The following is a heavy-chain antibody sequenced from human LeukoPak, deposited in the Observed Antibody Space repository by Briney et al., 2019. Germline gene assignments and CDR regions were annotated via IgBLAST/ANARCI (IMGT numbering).Heavy chain of an antibody. V-gene: IGHV3-23*01. J-gene: IGHJ4*02. CDR3: AKGRSILRYFDY. D-gene: IGHD3-9*01. CDR1: GFTFSSYA. CDR2: ISGSGGST. Sequence: PGGSLRLSCAASGFTFSSYAMSWVRQAPGKGLEWVSAISGSGGSTYYADSVKGRFTISRDNSKNTLHLQMNSLRAEDTAVYYCAKGRSILRYFDYWGQGTLVTVSS.